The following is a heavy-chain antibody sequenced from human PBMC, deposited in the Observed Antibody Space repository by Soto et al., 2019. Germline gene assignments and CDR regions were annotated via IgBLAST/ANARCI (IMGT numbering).Heavy chain of an antibody. V-gene: IGHV3-21*01. CDR2: ISKSDYT. D-gene: IGHD3-22*01. Sequence: GGSLRLSCTVSGFAFNNYGINWVRQAPGKGLEWVSSISKSDYTYYSDSVKGRFAISRDNAKSSVSLQMSSLRVEDTAVYYCAREDSIIRQAGSDFWGQRTRVRVSP. CDR3: AREDSIIRQAGSDF. CDR1: GFAFNNYG. J-gene: IGHJ4*02.